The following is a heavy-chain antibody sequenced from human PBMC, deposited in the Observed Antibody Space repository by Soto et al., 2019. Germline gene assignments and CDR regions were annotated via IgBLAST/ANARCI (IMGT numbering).Heavy chain of an antibody. CDR1: GGSISSYS. CDR2: LYNSGST. J-gene: IGHJ6*02. CDR3: AREGRSIAWYYYYGMDV. D-gene: IGHD6-19*01. V-gene: IGHV4-4*07. Sequence: SETLSLTCTVSGGSISSYSRSWIRQPAGTGLEWIGRLYNSGSTNYNPSLKSRVTMSLDTSKNQLSLKLSSVTAADTAVYYCAREGRSIAWYYYYGMDVWGQGTTVTVSS.